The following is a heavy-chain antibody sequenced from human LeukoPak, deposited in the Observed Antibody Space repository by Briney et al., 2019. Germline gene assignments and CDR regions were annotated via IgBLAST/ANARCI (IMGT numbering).Heavy chain of an antibody. V-gene: IGHV4-34*01. CDR2: IKHSGST. CDR1: NASFRDYS. J-gene: IGHJ6*02. CDR3: ARGCPVVPSNGDYSYSGLDV. Sequence: SETLSLTCTVYNASFRDYSWSWIRQPPGKGQEWMSDIKHSGSTNYNPSLNSRVTISVDMSKNQFSLKLSSVTAADTAVYFCARGCPVVPSNGDYSYSGLDVWGQGTTVTVSS. D-gene: IGHD2-8*01.